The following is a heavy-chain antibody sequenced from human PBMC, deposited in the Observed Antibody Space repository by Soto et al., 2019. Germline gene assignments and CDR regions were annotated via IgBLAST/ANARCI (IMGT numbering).Heavy chain of an antibody. D-gene: IGHD2-8*01. V-gene: IGHV3-30*03. J-gene: IGHJ5*01. CDR2: ISYDGSNK. Sequence: PGGSLRLSCAASGFTFSSYGMHWVRQAPDKGLEWVAVISYDGSNKYYADSVKGRFTISRDNSKNTLYLQMNSLTTEDTAVYYCARLIGNSWLDSWGQGTLVTVSS. CDR3: ARLIGNSWLDS. CDR1: GFTFSSYG.